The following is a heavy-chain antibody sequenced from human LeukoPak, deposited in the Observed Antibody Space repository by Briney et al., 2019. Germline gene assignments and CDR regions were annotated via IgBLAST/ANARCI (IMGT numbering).Heavy chain of an antibody. CDR1: GFAFSSYD. Sequence: GGSLRLSCAASGFAFSSYDMHWVRQVSGKGREWVSAIGHAGDTYYADSVKGRFTISREDAKSYFFLQMNSLRAGDTAVYFCAALGDSIYWGQGTLVTVSS. CDR3: AALGDSIY. J-gene: IGHJ4*02. CDR2: IGHAGDT. V-gene: IGHV3-13*01. D-gene: IGHD1-26*01.